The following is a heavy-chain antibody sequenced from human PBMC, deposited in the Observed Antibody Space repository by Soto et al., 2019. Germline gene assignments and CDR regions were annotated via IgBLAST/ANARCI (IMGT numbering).Heavy chain of an antibody. J-gene: IGHJ5*02. D-gene: IGHD1-26*01. CDR1: GYTFTSYG. CDR2: ISAYNGNT. V-gene: IGHV1-18*01. CDR3: ARDRFDVGATNWFDP. Sequence: QVQLVQSGAEVKKPGASVKVSCKASGYTFTSYGISWVRQAPGQGLEWMGWISAYNGNTNYAQKLQGRVTMTTDTSTSSAYMALRSLRSDYTAVYYCARDRFDVGATNWFDPWGQGTLVSVSS.